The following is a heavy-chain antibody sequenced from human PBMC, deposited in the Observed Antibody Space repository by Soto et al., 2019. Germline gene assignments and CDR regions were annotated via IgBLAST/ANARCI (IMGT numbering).Heavy chain of an antibody. Sequence: GGSLRLSCAASGFTFSSYGMHWVRLAPGKGMEWVAVISYDGSNKYYEDSVKGRFTISRDNSKNTLYLQMNSLRAEDTAVYYCAMHPGYCSGGSCYYYDYGMDVWGQGTTVTVSS. CDR1: GFTFSSYG. J-gene: IGHJ6*02. CDR3: AMHPGYCSGGSCYYYDYGMDV. D-gene: IGHD2-15*01. CDR2: ISYDGSNK. V-gene: IGHV3-30*03.